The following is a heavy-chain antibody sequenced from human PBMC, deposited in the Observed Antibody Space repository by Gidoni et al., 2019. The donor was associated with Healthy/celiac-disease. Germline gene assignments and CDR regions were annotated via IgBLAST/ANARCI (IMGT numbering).Heavy chain of an antibody. V-gene: IGHV3-66*02. CDR2: IYSGGST. Sequence: EVQLVESGGSLVQPGGSLRLSCAASGFTVSSNYMSWVRQAPGKGLAWVSVIYSGGSTYYADSVKGRFTISRDNSKNTLYLQMNSLRAEDTAVYYCASTYYYYYGMDVWGQGTTVTVSS. J-gene: IGHJ6*02. CDR1: GFTVSSNY. CDR3: ASTYYYYYGMDV.